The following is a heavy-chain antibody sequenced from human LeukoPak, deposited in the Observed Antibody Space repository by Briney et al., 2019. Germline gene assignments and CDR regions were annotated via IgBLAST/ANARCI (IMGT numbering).Heavy chain of an antibody. CDR1: GGSISSSSYY. V-gene: IGHV4-39*07. CDR3: ATSPMWFGELFGSYYMDV. CDR2: IYYSGST. J-gene: IGHJ6*03. Sequence: SETLSLTCTVSGGSISSSSYYWGWIRQPPGKGLEWIGSIYYSGSTYYNPSLKSRVTISVDTSKNQFSLKLSSVTAADTAVYYCATSPMWFGELFGSYYMDVWGKGTTVTISS. D-gene: IGHD3-10*01.